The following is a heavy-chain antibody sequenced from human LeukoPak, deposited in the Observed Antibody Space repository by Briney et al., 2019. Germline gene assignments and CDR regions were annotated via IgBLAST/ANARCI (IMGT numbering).Heavy chain of an antibody. V-gene: IGHV4-59*08. J-gene: IGHJ4*02. D-gene: IGHD2/OR15-2a*01. CDR2: ISDIGSI. CDR1: GGSISSYY. CDR3: AGHHPRNTVDF. Sequence: SETLSLTCTVSGGSISSYYWSWIRQPPGEGLEWIAYISDIGSINYNPSLKRRVTISLDKSKNQFSLKLSSVPAADTAVYYCAGHHPRNTVDFWGQGTLVTVPS.